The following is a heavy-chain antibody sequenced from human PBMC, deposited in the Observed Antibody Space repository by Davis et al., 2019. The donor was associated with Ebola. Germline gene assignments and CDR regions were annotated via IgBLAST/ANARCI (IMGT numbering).Heavy chain of an antibody. CDR2: ISGGGAGT. V-gene: IGHV3-23*01. CDR3: AKAGYQLLDFDY. D-gene: IGHD2-2*01. CDR1: GFNFNNYC. Sequence: PGGSLRLSCAASGFNFNNYCMNWVRQAPGKGLEWVSFISGGGAGTSYADSVKGRFTISRDNSKNTLYLQMNSLRAEDTAVYYCAKAGYQLLDFDYWGQGTLVIVSS. J-gene: IGHJ4*02.